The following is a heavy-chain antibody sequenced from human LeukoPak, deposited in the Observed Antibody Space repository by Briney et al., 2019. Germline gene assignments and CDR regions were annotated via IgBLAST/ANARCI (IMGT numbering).Heavy chain of an antibody. CDR2: ISGSGGST. D-gene: IGHD2-2*01. J-gene: IGHJ6*02. Sequence: GGSLRLSCAASGFTFSSYAMSWVRQAPGRGLEWVSAISGSGGSTYYADSVKGRFTISRDNSKNTLYLQMNSLRAEDTAVYYCAKDIPHCSSTSCYRGIYGMDVWGQGTTVTVSS. CDR1: GFTFSSYA. CDR3: AKDIPHCSSTSCYRGIYGMDV. V-gene: IGHV3-23*01.